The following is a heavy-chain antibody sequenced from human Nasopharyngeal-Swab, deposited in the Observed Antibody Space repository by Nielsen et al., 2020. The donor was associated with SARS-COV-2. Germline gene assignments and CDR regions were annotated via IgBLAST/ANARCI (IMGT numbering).Heavy chain of an antibody. CDR1: GFTFSSYA. V-gene: IGHV3-23*01. CDR3: AKDYVRIEAATMGS. CDR2: ISGSGGST. J-gene: IGHJ5*02. Sequence: GGSLRLSCAASGFTFSSYAMSWVRQAPGKGLEWVSAISGSGGSTYYADSVKGRFTISRDNSKNTLYLQMNSLRAEDTAVYYCAKDYVRIEAATMGSWGQGTLVTVSS. D-gene: IGHD3-16*01.